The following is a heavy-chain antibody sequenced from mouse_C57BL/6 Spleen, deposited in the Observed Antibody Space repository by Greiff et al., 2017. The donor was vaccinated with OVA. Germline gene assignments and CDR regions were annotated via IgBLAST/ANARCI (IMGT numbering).Heavy chain of an antibody. CDR3: AIITTDFPY. J-gene: IGHJ3*01. V-gene: IGHV1-59*01. Sequence: QVQLQQPGAELVRPGTSVKLSCKASGYTFTSYWMHWVKQRPGQGLEWIGVIDPSDSYTNYNQKFKGKATLTVDTSSSTAYMQLSSLTSEDSAVYYCAIITTDFPYWGQGTLVTVSA. CDR2: IDPSDSYT. D-gene: IGHD1-1*01. CDR1: GYTFTSYW.